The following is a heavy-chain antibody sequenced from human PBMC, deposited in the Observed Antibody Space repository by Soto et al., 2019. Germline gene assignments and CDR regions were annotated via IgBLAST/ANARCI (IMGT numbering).Heavy chain of an antibody. D-gene: IGHD3-10*01. CDR3: ARHIRDASGSYRLDY. V-gene: IGHV4-59*08. Sequence: QVQLQESGPRLVKPSETLSLTCTVSGGSISPYYWTWIRQPPGKGLEWLAYIYYSGGTNYNPSLNSRVTISVDTSRNQFSLKLSSVTAADTAVYFCARHIRDASGSYRLDYWGQGTLVTVAS. CDR1: GGSISPYY. CDR2: IYYSGGT. J-gene: IGHJ4*02.